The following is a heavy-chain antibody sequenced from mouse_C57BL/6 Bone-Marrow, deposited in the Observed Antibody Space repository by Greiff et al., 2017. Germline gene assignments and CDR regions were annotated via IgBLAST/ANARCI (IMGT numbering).Heavy chain of an antibody. D-gene: IGHD2-4*01. CDR3: ATYYDYDGDRGFAY. Sequence: VKLLESGPGLVQPSQSLSITCTVSGFSFTSYGVHWVRQPPGKGLEWLGVIWRGGSSDYNNPFISRLSISKDNSKSQVFFKMNSLQADDTAIYYGATYYDYDGDRGFAYWGQGTLVTVSA. CDR2: IWRGGSS. CDR1: GFSFTSYG. J-gene: IGHJ3*01. V-gene: IGHV2-4*01.